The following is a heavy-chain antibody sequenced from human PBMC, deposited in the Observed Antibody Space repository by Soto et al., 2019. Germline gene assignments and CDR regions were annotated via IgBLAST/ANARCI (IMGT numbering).Heavy chain of an antibody. Sequence: SSETLSLTCAVSGGSISSGGYSWSWIRQPPGKGLEWIGYIYHSGSTYHNPSLKSRVTISVDRSKNQFSLKLSSVTAADTAVYYCASGQQLVRNYWGQGTLVTVSS. CDR1: GGSISSGGYS. CDR3: ASGQQLVRNY. D-gene: IGHD6-13*01. V-gene: IGHV4-30-2*01. CDR2: IYHSGST. J-gene: IGHJ4*02.